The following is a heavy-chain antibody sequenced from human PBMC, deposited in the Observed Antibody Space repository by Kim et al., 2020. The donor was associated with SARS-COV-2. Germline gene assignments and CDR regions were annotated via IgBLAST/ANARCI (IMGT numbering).Heavy chain of an antibody. D-gene: IGHD3-22*01. CDR3: ARPYYYDSSGYYTYYFDY. Sequence: GGSLRLSCAASGFTFSSYSMNWVCQAPGKGLEWVSSISSSSSYIYYADSVKGRFTISRDNAKNSLYLQMNSLRAEDTAVYYCARPYYYDSSGYYTYYFDYWGQGTLVTVSS. CDR2: ISSSSSYI. J-gene: IGHJ4*02. CDR1: GFTFSSYS. V-gene: IGHV3-21*01.